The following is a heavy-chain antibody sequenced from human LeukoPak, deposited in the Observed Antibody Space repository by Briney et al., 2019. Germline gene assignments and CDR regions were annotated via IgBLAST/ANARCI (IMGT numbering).Heavy chain of an antibody. CDR2: INPSGGST. CDR1: GYTFTSYY. J-gene: IGHJ4*02. V-gene: IGHV1-46*01. CDR3: ARDSGSMIVVVMYDY. D-gene: IGHD3-22*01. Sequence: GASVKVSCKASGYTFTSYYMHWVRQAPGQGLEWMGIINPSGGSTSYAQKFQGRVTMTRDTSTSTVYMELSSLRSEDTAVYYCARDSGSMIVVVMYDYWGQGTLVTVSS.